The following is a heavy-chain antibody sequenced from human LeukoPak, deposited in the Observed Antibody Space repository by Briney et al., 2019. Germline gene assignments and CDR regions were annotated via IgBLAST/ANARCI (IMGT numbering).Heavy chain of an antibody. Sequence: GGSLRLSCAASGFTFSSYSMNWVRQAPGKGLEWVSSISSSSSYIYYADSVKGRFTISRDNAKNSLYLQMNSLRAEDMAVYYCARASDPFGSGYYIWGQGTLVTVSS. CDR3: ARASDPFGSGYYI. CDR2: ISSSSSYI. D-gene: IGHD3-22*01. V-gene: IGHV3-21*01. CDR1: GFTFSSYS. J-gene: IGHJ4*02.